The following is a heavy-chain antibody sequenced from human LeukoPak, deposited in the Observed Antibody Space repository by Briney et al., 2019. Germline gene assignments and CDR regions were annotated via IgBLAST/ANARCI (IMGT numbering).Heavy chain of an antibody. CDR2: INHSGST. D-gene: IGHD3-9*01. CDR1: GGSFSGYY. CDR3: ASVPATDILTGYLYYFDY. V-gene: IGHV4-34*01. Sequence: SETLSLTCAVYGGSFSGYYWSWIRQPPGKGLEWIGEINHSGSTNYNPSLKSRVTISVDTSKNQFSLKLSSVTAADTAVYYCASVPATDILTGYLYYFDYWGQGTLVTVSS. J-gene: IGHJ4*02.